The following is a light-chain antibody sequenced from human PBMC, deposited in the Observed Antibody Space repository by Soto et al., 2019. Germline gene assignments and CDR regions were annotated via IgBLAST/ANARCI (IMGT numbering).Light chain of an antibody. CDR3: QRYNNCPPI. CDR1: QSVSSN. CDR2: GAS. V-gene: IGKV3-15*01. J-gene: IGKJ3*01. Sequence: EIVMTQSPATLSVSPGERATLSCRASQSVSSNLAWYQQKPGQAPRLLIYGASTRATGIPARFSGSGSGTDFPHTIHSLQSEDLEVYSCQRYNNCPPIFRPGTKGH.